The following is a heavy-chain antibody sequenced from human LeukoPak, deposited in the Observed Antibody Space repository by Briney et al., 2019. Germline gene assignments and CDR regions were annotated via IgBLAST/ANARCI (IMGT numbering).Heavy chain of an antibody. CDR2: IGTAGDT. J-gene: IGHJ4*02. V-gene: IGHV3-13*04. Sequence: GGSLRLSCAASGFTFSSYDMHWVRQATGKGLEWVSAIGTAGDTYYPGSVKGRFTISRENAKNSLYLQMNSLRGEDTAVYYCTREYLTVSYFDYWGQGTLVTVSS. D-gene: IGHD4-11*01. CDR1: GFTFSSYD. CDR3: TREYLTVSYFDY.